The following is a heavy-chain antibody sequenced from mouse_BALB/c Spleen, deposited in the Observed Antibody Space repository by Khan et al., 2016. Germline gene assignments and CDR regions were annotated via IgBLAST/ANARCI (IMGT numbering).Heavy chain of an antibody. J-gene: IGHJ4*01. CDR2: INTNTGEP. CDR1: EYTFTNYG. V-gene: IGHV9-3*02. Sequence: QIQLVQSGPELKKPGETVKISCKASEYTFTNYGMNWVKQAPGKGLKWMGWINTNTGEPTYAEEFKGRFAFSLEASASTAYLQINNLKNEDSATYFRARTSDYPYYAMDYWGQGTSVTVSS. D-gene: IGHD2-13*01. CDR3: ARTSDYPYYAMDY.